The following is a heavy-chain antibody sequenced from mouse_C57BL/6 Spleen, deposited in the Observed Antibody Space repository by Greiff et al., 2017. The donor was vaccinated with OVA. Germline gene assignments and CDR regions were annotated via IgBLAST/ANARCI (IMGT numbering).Heavy chain of an antibody. CDR3: TRDRGTTVSNYFDY. CDR2: ISSGGDYI. Sequence: EVQRVESGEGLVKPGGSLKLSCAASGFTFSSYAMSWVRQTPEKRLEWVAYISSGGDYIYYADTVKGRFTISRDNARNTLYLQMSSLKSEDTAMYYCTRDRGTTVSNYFDYWGQGTTLTVSS. D-gene: IGHD1-1*01. V-gene: IGHV5-9-1*02. J-gene: IGHJ2*01. CDR1: GFTFSSYA.